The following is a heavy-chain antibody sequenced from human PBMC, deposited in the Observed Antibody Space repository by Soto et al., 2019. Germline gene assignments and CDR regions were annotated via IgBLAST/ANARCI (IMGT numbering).Heavy chain of an antibody. J-gene: IGHJ3*02. Sequence: GASVKVSCKVSGYTLTELSMHWVRQAPGKGLEWMGGFDPEDGETIYAQKFQGRVTMTEDTSTDTAYMELRSLRSDDTAVYYCARGYYYDSSGLQTFDIWGQGTMVTVSS. CDR1: GYTLTELS. V-gene: IGHV1-24*01. CDR2: FDPEDGET. CDR3: ARGYYYDSSGLQTFDI. D-gene: IGHD3-22*01.